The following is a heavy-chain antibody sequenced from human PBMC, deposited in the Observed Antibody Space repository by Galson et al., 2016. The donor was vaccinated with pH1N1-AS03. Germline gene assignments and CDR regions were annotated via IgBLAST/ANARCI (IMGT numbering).Heavy chain of an antibody. CDR2: VYDIGGT. Sequence: TLSLTCSVSGVSIRSGGYYWTWIRQFPGKGLEWIGFVYDIGGTNYNPSLRSRVSISLDTSRSQFSPRLTSVTAADTAVYYCARAPDFGDQKSFDYWGQGRLVIVSS. J-gene: IGHJ4*02. V-gene: IGHV4-31*03. CDR1: GVSIRSGGYY. D-gene: IGHD4-17*01. CDR3: ARAPDFGDQKSFDY.